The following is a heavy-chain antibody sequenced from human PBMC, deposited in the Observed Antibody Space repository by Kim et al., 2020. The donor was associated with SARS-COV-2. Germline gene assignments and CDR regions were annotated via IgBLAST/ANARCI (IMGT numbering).Heavy chain of an antibody. CDR2: IYYSGST. CDR3: ARHDPQWLRFEGYFDY. V-gene: IGHV4-39*01. Sequence: SETLSLTCTVSGGSISSSSYYWGWIRQPPGKGLEWIGSIYYSGSTYYNPSLKSRVTISVDTSKNQFSLKLSSVTAADTAVYYCARHDPQWLRFEGYFDYRGQGTLVTVSS. CDR1: GGSISSSSYY. D-gene: IGHD5-12*01. J-gene: IGHJ4*02.